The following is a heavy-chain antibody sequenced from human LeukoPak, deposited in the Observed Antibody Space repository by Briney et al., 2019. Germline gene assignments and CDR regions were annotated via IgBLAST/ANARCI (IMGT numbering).Heavy chain of an antibody. D-gene: IGHD2-21*02. CDR3: ARDVVVTAIVAWFDP. CDR1: GGSIGRGNYY. CDR2: LYATGNT. Sequence: SETLSLTCTVSGGSIGRGNYYWSWIRQPAGKGLEWIGRLYATGNTNYSPSLARRVTISVDTSKNQFSLKLYSVTAADTAVYYCARDVVVTAIVAWFDPWGQGTLVTVSS. V-gene: IGHV4-61*02. J-gene: IGHJ5*02.